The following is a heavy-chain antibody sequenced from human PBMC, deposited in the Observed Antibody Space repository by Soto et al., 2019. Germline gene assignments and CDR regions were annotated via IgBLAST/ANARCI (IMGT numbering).Heavy chain of an antibody. Sequence: EVQLLESGGGLVQPGGSMRLSCAASGFTFSSYAMSWVRQAPGKGLEWVSAMSGSGSSTYYADSVKGRFTISRDNSKNQLYLQMNSLRAEDTEVYYYANHPKYYGSGSHPLGMDVWGQGTTVHVSS. CDR3: ANHPKYYGSGSHPLGMDV. J-gene: IGHJ6*02. V-gene: IGHV3-23*01. CDR1: GFTFSSYA. CDR2: MSGSGSST. D-gene: IGHD3-10*01.